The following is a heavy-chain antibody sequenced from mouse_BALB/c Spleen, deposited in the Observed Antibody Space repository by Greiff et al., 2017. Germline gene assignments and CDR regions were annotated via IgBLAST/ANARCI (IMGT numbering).Heavy chain of an antibody. Sequence: QAQLKQSGAELARPGASVKLSCKASGYTFTSYWMQWVKQRPGQGLEWIWAIYPGDGDTRYTQKFKGKATLTADKSSSTAYMQLSSLASEDSAVYYCARTRVYYGNYGAMDYWGQGTSVTVSS. D-gene: IGHD2-1*01. V-gene: IGHV1-87*01. CDR3: ARTRVYYGNYGAMDY. CDR2: IYPGDGDT. J-gene: IGHJ4*01. CDR1: GYTFTSYW.